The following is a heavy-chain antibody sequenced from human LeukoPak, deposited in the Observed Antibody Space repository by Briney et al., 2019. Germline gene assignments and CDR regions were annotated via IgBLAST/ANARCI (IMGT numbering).Heavy chain of an antibody. D-gene: IGHD2-15*01. CDR1: GYTFTSYG. CDR3: ARADIVVVVAADYYFDY. CDR2: ISAYNGNT. V-gene: IGHV1-18*01. J-gene: IGHJ4*02. Sequence: EASVKVSCKASGYTFTSYGISWVRQAPGQGLEWVGWISAYNGNTNYAQKLQGRVTMTTDTSTSTAYMELRSLRSDDTAVYYCARADIVVVVAADYYFDYWGQGTLVTVSS.